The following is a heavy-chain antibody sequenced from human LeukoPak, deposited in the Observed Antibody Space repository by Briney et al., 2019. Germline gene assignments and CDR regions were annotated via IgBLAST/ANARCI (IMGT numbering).Heavy chain of an antibody. CDR3: ARVCGGDCYPLGFDP. CDR1: GGSISTYY. Sequence: SETLSLTCTVSGGSISTYYWSWIRQPPGKGLEWIGYIYYSGSTNYNPSLKSRVTISVDTSKNKFSLKLRSVTAADTAVYYCARVCGGDCYPLGFDPWGQGTLVTVSS. V-gene: IGHV4-59*01. CDR2: IYYSGST. D-gene: IGHD2-21*02. J-gene: IGHJ5*02.